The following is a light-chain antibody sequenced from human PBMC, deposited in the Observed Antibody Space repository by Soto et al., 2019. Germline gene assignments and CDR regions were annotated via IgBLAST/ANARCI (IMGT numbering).Light chain of an antibody. CDR1: QSVSSSN. V-gene: IGKV3-20*01. CDR2: LAS. J-gene: IGKJ1*01. CDR3: QQYGSSWT. Sequence: IVVTKSPGVLSLSQGEGATLSCRASQSVSSSNLAWYQQKPGQAPRLLIYLASSRATGIPDRFSGSGFGTDFTLTISSLGPEDFAVYYCQQYGSSWTFGQGTKVDIK.